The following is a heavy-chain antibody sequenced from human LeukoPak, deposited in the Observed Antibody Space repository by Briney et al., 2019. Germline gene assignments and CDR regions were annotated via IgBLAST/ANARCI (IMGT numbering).Heavy chain of an antibody. CDR3: ARDYDYDSNWFDP. CDR1: GGSFSGYY. Sequence: SGTLSLTCAVYGGSFSGYYWSWSRQPPGKGLEWIGEINHSGSTNYNPSLKSRVTISVDTSKNQFSLKLSSVTAADTAVYYCARDYDYDSNWFDPWGQGTLVTVSS. D-gene: IGHD3-16*01. CDR2: INHSGST. V-gene: IGHV4-34*01. J-gene: IGHJ5*02.